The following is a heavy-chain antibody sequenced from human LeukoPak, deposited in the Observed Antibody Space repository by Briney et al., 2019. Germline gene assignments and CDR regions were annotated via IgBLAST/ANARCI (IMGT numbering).Heavy chain of an antibody. CDR3: ATDRSWGGFDN. CDR1: EITFSTYW. Sequence: GWSLRLSCAASEITFSTYWMHWVRQAPGQGLLWVSRVKTDGTTTYYADSVKGRFTVSRDNAKNTLCLQMNSLRAEDTAVYYCATDRSWGGFDNWGQGTLVTVS. CDR2: VKTDGTTT. D-gene: IGHD3-16*01. J-gene: IGHJ4*02. V-gene: IGHV3-74*01.